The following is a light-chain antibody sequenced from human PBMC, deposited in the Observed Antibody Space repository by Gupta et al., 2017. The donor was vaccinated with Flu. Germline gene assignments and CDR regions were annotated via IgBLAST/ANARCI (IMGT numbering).Light chain of an antibody. CDR2: GNS. V-gene: IGLV1-40*01. CDR1: SSNIGAGYD. Sequence: QSVLTQPPSVSGSPGQSVTISCTGSSSNIGAGYDVHWYQQLPVTAPKLLIYGNSNRHPGVPDRVSGSKSGTSAALAITGLQAEDEADYYCQSYDRSRSGSRVFGGGTKLTVL. CDR3: QSYDRSRSGSRV. J-gene: IGLJ3*02.